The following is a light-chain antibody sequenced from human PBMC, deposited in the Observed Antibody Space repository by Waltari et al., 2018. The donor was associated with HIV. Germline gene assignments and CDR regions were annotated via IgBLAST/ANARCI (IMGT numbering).Light chain of an antibody. J-gene: IGLJ1*01. Sequence: QSALTQPASVSGSPGQSITISCTGTSSDVGGYNSVSWYQQHPGKAPKLMIYEVSNRPSGFSNRFSGSKSGNTASLTISGLQAEDEADYYCSSYTSSSTLVFGTGTKVTVL. CDR1: SSDVGGYNS. CDR2: EVS. V-gene: IGLV2-14*01. CDR3: SSYTSSSTLV.